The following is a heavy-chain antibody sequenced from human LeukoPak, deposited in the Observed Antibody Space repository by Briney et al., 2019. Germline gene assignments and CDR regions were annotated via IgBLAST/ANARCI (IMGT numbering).Heavy chain of an antibody. Sequence: SETLSLTCAVYGGSFSGYYWSWIRQPAGKGLEWIGRIYTSGSTNYNPSLKSRVTMSVDTSKNQFSLKLSSVTAADTAVYYCARDKSALKITMVRGVESWFDPWGQGTLVTVSS. CDR3: ARDKSALKITMVRGVESWFDP. CDR1: GGSFSGYY. CDR2: IYTSGST. V-gene: IGHV4-4*07. D-gene: IGHD3-10*01. J-gene: IGHJ5*02.